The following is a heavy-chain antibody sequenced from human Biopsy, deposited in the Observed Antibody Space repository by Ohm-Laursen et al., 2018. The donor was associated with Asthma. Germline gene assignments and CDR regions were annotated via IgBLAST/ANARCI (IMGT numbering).Heavy chain of an antibody. CDR3: AREGVAGTHIED. D-gene: IGHD6-19*01. CDR2: ISYDGSSI. J-gene: IGHJ4*02. CDR1: RFAYE. V-gene: IGHV3-30-3*01. Sequence: SLRLSCSASRFAYEMHWVRQAPGKGLEWVAVISYDGSSIYYADSVKGRFTISRDNSKNTLSLQMNSLTAENTAVYYCAREGVAGTHIEDWGQGTLVTVSS.